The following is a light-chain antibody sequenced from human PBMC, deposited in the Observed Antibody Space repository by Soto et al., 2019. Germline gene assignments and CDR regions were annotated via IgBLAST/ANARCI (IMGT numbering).Light chain of an antibody. CDR1: SSNIGSNY. Sequence: QSVLTQPPSASGTPGQRVTISCSGSSSNIGSNYVYWYQQLPGTAPKLLIYRNNQRPSGVPDRFSGSKSGTSASLAISGLRSEHEADYYCAAWDDSLSAHVFGTGTKLTVL. CDR2: RNN. J-gene: IGLJ1*01. CDR3: AAWDDSLSAHV. V-gene: IGLV1-47*01.